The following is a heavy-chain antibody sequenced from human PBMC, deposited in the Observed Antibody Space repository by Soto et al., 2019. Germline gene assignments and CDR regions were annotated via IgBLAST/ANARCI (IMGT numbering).Heavy chain of an antibody. V-gene: IGHV3-33*01. D-gene: IGHD6-13*01. CDR2: IWYDGSNK. CDR3: ARDLGAAAGTVDY. Sequence: GGSLRLSCAASGFTFNNYDMHWVRLAPGKGLEWVSVIWYDGSNKYYADSVKGRFTISRDNSKNTLYLQMNSLRAEDTAVYYCARDLGAAAGTVDYWGQGTLVTVSS. CDR1: GFTFNNYD. J-gene: IGHJ4*02.